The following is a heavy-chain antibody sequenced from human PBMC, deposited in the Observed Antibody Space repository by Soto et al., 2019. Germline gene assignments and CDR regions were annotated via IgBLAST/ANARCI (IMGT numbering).Heavy chain of an antibody. CDR3: ARKRGGYSYGYNPVYYYYYGMDV. J-gene: IGHJ6*02. CDR2: INHSGST. D-gene: IGHD5-18*01. CDR1: GGSFSGYY. Sequence: SETLSLTCAVYGGSFSGYYWSWIRQPPGKGLEWNGEINHSGSTNYNPSLKSRVTISVDTSKNQFSLKLSSVTDADTAVYYCARKRGGYSYGYNPVYYYYYGMDVWGQGTTVTVSS. V-gene: IGHV4-34*01.